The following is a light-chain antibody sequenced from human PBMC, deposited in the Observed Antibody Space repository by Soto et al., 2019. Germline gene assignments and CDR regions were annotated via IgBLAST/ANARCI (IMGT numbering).Light chain of an antibody. CDR2: TNN. J-gene: IGLJ2*01. V-gene: IGLV1-44*01. Sequence: QSVLTQPPSASGTPGRRVTISCSGSSSNIGINTVNWYQQLPGTAPKLLIYTNNQRLSGVPDRFSGSKSGTSASLAISGLQSEDEADYYCAAWDDSLNGQVFGGGTQLTVL. CDR1: SSNIGINT. CDR3: AAWDDSLNGQV.